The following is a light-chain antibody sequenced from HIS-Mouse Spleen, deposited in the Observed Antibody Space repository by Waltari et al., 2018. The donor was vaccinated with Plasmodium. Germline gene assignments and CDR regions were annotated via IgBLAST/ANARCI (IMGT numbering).Light chain of an antibody. CDR2: GNS. CDR1: SSTIGAGYD. J-gene: IGLJ1*01. V-gene: IGLV1-40*01. CDR3: QSYDSSLSRV. Sequence: QSVLTQPPSVSGAPGQRVTISCTGSSSTIGAGYDVHWYQQLPGTAPKPLIYGNSNRPSGVPDRFSGSKSGTSASLAITGLQAEDEADYYCQSYDSSLSRVFGTGTKVTVL.